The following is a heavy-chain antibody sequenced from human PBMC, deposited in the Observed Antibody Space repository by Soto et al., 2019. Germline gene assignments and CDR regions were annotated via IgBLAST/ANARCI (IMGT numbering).Heavy chain of an antibody. V-gene: IGHV1-18*01. CDR2: ISAYNGNT. J-gene: IGHJ4*02. CDR1: GYTFTSYG. D-gene: IGHD6-13*01. Sequence: QVQLVQSGAEVKKPGASVKVSCRASGYTFTSYGISWVRQAPGQGLEWMGWISAYNGNTNYAQKLQGRVTMTTDTSTSTAYMELRSLRSDDTAVYYCARDLALFIAAAGPQGDYWGQGTLVTVSS. CDR3: ARDLALFIAAAGPQGDY.